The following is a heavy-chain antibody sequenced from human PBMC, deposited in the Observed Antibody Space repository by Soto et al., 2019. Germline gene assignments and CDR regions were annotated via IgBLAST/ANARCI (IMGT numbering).Heavy chain of an antibody. CDR1: GFTFNNYD. CDR3: AKDELDVKGGADVVGSGPVGDY. D-gene: IGHD2-2*01. J-gene: IGHJ4*02. Sequence: QVQLVESGGGVVQPGGSLRLSCAASGFTFNNYDIHWVRQAPGKGLEWVAFISNDGRKKYYADSVKGRYTISRDNSKNTLYLQMDSLRPEDTALYHCAKDELDVKGGADVVGSGPVGDYWGQGTLVAVSS. V-gene: IGHV3-30*18. CDR2: ISNDGRKK.